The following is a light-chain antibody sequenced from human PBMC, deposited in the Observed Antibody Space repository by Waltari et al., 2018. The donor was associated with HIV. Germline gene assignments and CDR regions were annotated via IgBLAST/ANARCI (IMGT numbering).Light chain of an antibody. V-gene: IGKV1-9*01. J-gene: IGKJ4*01. CDR3: QQFNSYPVT. CDR1: QGISSH. Sequence: DIQLTQSPSFLSASVGDRVTITYRASQGISSHLAWYQQKPGKAPILLIYGASTLESGVPSRFRGSRSGTQFTLTISSLQPEDFATYYCQQFNSYPVTFGGGTKVEIK. CDR2: GAS.